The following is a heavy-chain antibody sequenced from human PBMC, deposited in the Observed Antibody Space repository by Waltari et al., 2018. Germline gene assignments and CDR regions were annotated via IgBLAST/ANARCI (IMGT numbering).Heavy chain of an antibody. CDR2: IYYSGTT. Sequence: QLQLQESVPGLVKPSQTLSLTCTVSGGSISSGGYYWSWIRQHPGKGLEWMGYIYYSGTTYYNPSLKSRITISVDTSKNLFSLKLSSVTAADTAVYYCARDNGDSSVDYWGQGTLVTVSS. CDR1: GGSISSGGYY. CDR3: ARDNGDSSVDY. D-gene: IGHD3-22*01. V-gene: IGHV4-31*03. J-gene: IGHJ4*02.